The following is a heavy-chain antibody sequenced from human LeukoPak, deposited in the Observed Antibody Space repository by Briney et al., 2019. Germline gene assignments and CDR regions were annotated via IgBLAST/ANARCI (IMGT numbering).Heavy chain of an antibody. Sequence: SETLSLTCTVSGGSISSYYWSWLRQPPGKGLEWIGYIYYSGSTNYNPSLKSRVTISVDTSKNQFSLKLSSVTAADTAVYYCARAVLRFSYYFDYWGQGTLVTVSS. J-gene: IGHJ4*02. D-gene: IGHD3-3*01. CDR3: ARAVLRFSYYFDY. CDR2: IYYSGST. V-gene: IGHV4-59*01. CDR1: GGSISSYY.